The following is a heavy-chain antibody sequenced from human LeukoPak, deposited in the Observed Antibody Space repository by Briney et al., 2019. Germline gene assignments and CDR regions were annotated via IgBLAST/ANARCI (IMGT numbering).Heavy chain of an antibody. V-gene: IGHV4-4*02. CDR1: GGSISSSNW. J-gene: IGHJ4*02. D-gene: IGHD3-16*02. CDR3: ASTFGRDIALKC. CDR2: IYHSGST. Sequence: SGTLSLTCAVSGGSISSSNWWTWVRQPPGKGLEWIGEIYHSGSTNYNPSLKSRVTISVDKSKTQFSLKLSSVTAADTAVCYCASTFGRDIALKCWGLGTLVTVSS.